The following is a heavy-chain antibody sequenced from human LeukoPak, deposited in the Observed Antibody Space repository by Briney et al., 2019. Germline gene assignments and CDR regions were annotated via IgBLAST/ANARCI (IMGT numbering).Heavy chain of an antibody. D-gene: IGHD3-16*01. CDR3: ATWGGFGPFDY. CDR2: IKQDGSEK. J-gene: IGHJ4*02. V-gene: IGHV3-7*01. CDR1: GFSFSNYQ. Sequence: GGSLRLSWAASGFSFSNYQMNWVRQAPGKGLEWVANIKQDGSEKFYVDSVKGRFTISRDNAKNSLYLQMNSLRAEDTAVYYCATWGGFGPFDYWGQGTLVTVSS.